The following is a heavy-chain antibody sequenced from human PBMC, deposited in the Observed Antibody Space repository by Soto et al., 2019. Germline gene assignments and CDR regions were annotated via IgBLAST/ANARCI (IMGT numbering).Heavy chain of an antibody. CDR2: ISYDGSNK. D-gene: IGHD3-10*01. CDR1: GFTFSSYG. CDR3: AKVAGYGSGSYEYYFDY. J-gene: IGHJ4*02. V-gene: IGHV3-30*18. Sequence: VQLVESGGGVVQPGRSLRLSCAASGFTFSSYGMHWVRQAPGKGLEWVAVISYDGSNKYYADSVKGRFTISRDNSKNTLYLQMNSLRAEDTAVYYCAKVAGYGSGSYEYYFDYWGQGTLVTVSS.